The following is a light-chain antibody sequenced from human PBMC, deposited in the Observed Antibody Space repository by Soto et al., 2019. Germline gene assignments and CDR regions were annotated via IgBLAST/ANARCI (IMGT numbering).Light chain of an antibody. CDR3: QQFSSYPLT. CDR2: DAS. Sequence: EFVLTQSPGTLSLSPGERATLSCRASQTVRNNYLAWYQQKPGQAPRLLIYDASSRATGIPDRFSGGGSGTDFTLTISILEPEDFAVYDCQQFSSYPLTFGGGTKVEIK. J-gene: IGKJ4*01. CDR1: QTVRNNY. V-gene: IGKV3-20*01.